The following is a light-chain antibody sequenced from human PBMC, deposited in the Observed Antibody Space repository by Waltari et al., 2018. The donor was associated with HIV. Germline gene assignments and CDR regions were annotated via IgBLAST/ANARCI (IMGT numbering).Light chain of an antibody. J-gene: IGLJ3*02. Sequence: QSVLTQPPSASGTPGQRVTISCSGSRSNIGSNTVSWYQQLPGTAPKLFIYSNNQRPSGGPDRCSGAKSGTSASLAISGLQSEDEADYYCAAWDDSLNGWVFGGGTKLTVV. V-gene: IGLV1-44*01. CDR2: SNN. CDR1: RSNIGSNT. CDR3: AAWDDSLNGWV.